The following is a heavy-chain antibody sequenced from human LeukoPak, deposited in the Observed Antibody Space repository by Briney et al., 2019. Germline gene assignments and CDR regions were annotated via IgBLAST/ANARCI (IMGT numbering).Heavy chain of an antibody. J-gene: IGHJ4*02. D-gene: IGHD6-19*01. Sequence: RPGGSLRLSCAASGFTFDDYGMSWVRQAPGKGLEWVPGINWNGGSTGYADSVKGRFTISRDNAKNSLYLQINSLRAEDTALYYCARVGHSSNSYYFDYWGQGTLVTVSS. CDR2: INWNGGST. CDR3: ARVGHSSNSYYFDY. CDR1: GFTFDDYG. V-gene: IGHV3-20*04.